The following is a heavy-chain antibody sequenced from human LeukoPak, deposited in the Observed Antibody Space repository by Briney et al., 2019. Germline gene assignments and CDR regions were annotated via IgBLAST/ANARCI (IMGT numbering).Heavy chain of an antibody. Sequence: GASVKVSCKASGGTFSSYAISWVRPAPGQGREWMGGIIPIFGTANSAQTLKGRVTIHADKSTSTAYMELSSLTSEGPAVCYCARDLVGRGPGSSWPHYWGQGTLVTVSS. V-gene: IGHV1-69*06. J-gene: IGHJ4*01. D-gene: IGHD6-13*01. CDR1: GGTFSSYA. CDR3: ARDLVGRGPGSSWPHY. CDR2: IIPIFGTA.